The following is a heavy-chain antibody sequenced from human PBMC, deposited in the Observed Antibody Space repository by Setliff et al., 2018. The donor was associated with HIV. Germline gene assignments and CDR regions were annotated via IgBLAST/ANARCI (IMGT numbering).Heavy chain of an antibody. CDR1: GGTFSSYA. CDR2: IIPIFGTA. Sequence: VKVSCKTSGGTFSSYAISWVRQALGQGLEWMGGIIPIFGTANYAQKFQGRVTITADESTITAYMELSSLRSEDTAVYYCARDLSISNPYYDILTGPGVYWGQGTLVTAPQ. CDR3: ARDLSISNPYYDILTGPGVY. J-gene: IGHJ4*02. V-gene: IGHV1-69*01. D-gene: IGHD3-9*01.